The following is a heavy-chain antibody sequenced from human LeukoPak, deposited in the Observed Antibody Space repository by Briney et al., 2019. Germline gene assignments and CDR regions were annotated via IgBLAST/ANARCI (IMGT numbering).Heavy chain of an antibody. J-gene: IGHJ6*04. CDR3: ARETYYDFWSGYYTGWDV. D-gene: IGHD3-3*01. Sequence: GGSLRLSCAASGFTFSSYAMHWVRQAPGKGLEGVAVISYDGSNKYYADSVKRRFTISRDNSKNTLYLQMNSLRAEDTAVYYCARETYYDFWSGYYTGWDVWGKGTTVTVSS. CDR2: ISYDGSNK. V-gene: IGHV3-30*01. CDR1: GFTFSSYA.